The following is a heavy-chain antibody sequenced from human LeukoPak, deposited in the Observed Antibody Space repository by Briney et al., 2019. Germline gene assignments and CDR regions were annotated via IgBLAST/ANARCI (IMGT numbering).Heavy chain of an antibody. CDR3: ARVMPPKKMTIRTPLDAFDI. D-gene: IGHD4/OR15-4a*01. J-gene: IGHJ3*02. CDR2: TSYDGSNK. CDR1: GFTFSSYA. Sequence: PGGSLRLSCAASGFTFSSYAMHWVRQAPGKGLEWVAVTSYDGSNKYYADSVKGRFTVSRDNSKNTLYLQMNSLRAEDTAVYYCARVMPPKKMTIRTPLDAFDIWGQGTMVTVSS. V-gene: IGHV3-30*04.